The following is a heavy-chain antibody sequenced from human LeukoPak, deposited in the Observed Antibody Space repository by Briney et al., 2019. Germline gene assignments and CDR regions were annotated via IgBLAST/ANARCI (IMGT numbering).Heavy chain of an antibody. J-gene: IGHJ4*02. Sequence: AQTLSLTCAISGYSFSRYTVVWNWIPQSPSIGLDWLVSTYYSSKWYNDSAVSVKSRITINPDTSKNQLSMQLNSVTREDTAVYYCARTITVAGGLDYWGEGTLVIVSS. D-gene: IGHD6-19*01. CDR3: ARTITVAGGLDY. V-gene: IGHV6-1*01. CDR1: GYSFSRYTVV. CDR2: TYYSSKWYN.